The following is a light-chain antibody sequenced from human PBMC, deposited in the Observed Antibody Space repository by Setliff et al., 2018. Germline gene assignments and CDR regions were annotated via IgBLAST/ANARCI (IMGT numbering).Light chain of an antibody. CDR1: NIGNKG. CDR2: YDR. V-gene: IGLV3-21*04. CDR3: QMSDTSSGVLVL. Sequence: SYELTQPPSVSVAPGETARITCGGNNIGNKGVHWYQQKPGQAPVLVIYYDRDRPSGIPERFSGSNSGNTATLTISGVEAGDEADYYCQMSDTSSGVLVLFGGGTKVTVL. J-gene: IGLJ2*01.